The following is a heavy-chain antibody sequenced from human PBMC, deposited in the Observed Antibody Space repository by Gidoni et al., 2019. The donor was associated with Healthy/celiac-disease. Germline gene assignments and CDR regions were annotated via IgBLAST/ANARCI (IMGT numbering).Heavy chain of an antibody. CDR1: GFTFSSYE. Sequence: EVQLVESGGGLVQPGGSLRLSCAASGFTFSSYEMNWVRQAPGKGLEWVSYISSSGSTIYYADSVKGRFTISRDNAKNSLYLQMNSLRAEDTAVYYCAREELLLAYYGMDVWGQGTTVTVSS. D-gene: IGHD2-15*01. V-gene: IGHV3-48*03. CDR2: ISSSGSTI. J-gene: IGHJ6*02. CDR3: AREELLLAYYGMDV.